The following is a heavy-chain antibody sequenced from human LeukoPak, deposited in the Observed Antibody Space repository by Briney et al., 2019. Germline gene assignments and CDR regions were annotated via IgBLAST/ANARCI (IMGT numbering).Heavy chain of an antibody. J-gene: IGHJ4*02. CDR1: GFTFDDYA. CDR2: ISWNSGSI. D-gene: IGHD6-13*01. Sequence: PGGSLRLSCAASGFTFDDYAMHWVRQAPGKGLEWVSGISWNSGSIGYADSVKGRFTISRDNAKNSLYLQMNSLRAEDTALYYCAKDMGQQLDYFDYWGQGTLVTVSS. V-gene: IGHV3-9*01. CDR3: AKDMGQQLDYFDY.